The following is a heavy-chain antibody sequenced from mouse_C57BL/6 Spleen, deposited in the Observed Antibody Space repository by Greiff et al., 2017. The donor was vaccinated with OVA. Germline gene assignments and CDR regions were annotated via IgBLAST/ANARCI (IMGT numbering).Heavy chain of an antibody. D-gene: IGHD4-1*01. CDR2: ISDGGSYT. CDR3: ARANWGGYYAMDY. Sequence: VQLQQSGGGLVKPGGSLKLSCAASGFTFSSYAMSWVRQTPEKRLEWVATISDGGSYTYYPDNVKGRFTISRDNAKNNLYLQMSHLKSEDTAMYYCARANWGGYYAMDYWGQGTSVTVSS. V-gene: IGHV5-4*01. CDR1: GFTFSSYA. J-gene: IGHJ4*01.